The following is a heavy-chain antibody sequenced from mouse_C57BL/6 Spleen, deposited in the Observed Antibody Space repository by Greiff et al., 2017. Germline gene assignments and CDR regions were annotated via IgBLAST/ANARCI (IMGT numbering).Heavy chain of an antibody. D-gene: IGHD2-10*02. J-gene: IGHJ3*01. V-gene: IGHV5-6*01. CDR3: ARHEVAYGNYEGFAY. CDR1: GFTFSSYG. CDR2: ISSGGSYT. Sequence: DVLLVESGGDLVKPGGSLKLSCAASGFTFSSYGMSWVRQTPDKRLEWVATISSGGSYTYYPDSVKGRFTISRDNTKNTLYLQMSSLKSEDTAMYYCARHEVAYGNYEGFAYWRQGTLVTVSA.